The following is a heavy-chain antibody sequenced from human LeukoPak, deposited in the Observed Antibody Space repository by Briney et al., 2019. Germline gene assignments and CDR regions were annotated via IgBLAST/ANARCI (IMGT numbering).Heavy chain of an antibody. V-gene: IGHV4-34*01. CDR1: GGSFSGYY. CDR3: GRGYWVVPGALDY. Sequence: SETLSLTCAVYGGSFSGYYWSWIRHPPGKGLEWSGEINHSGSTNYNPSIKSRATISVDTCKNQLSLKLSSVTPADMSVSYCGRGYWVVPGALDYWGQGTLVTVSS. J-gene: IGHJ4*02. D-gene: IGHD2-2*01. CDR2: INHSGST.